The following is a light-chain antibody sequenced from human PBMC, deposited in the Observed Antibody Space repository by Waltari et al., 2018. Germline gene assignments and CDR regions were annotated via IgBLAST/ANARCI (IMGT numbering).Light chain of an antibody. CDR3: SSYAGSNNFDV. Sequence: QSALTQPPSASGSPGQSVTLPCPGTSSDVGGYHYVSWYQQHPGKAPKLMIYEVSKRPSGVPDRFSGSKSGNTASLTVSGLQAEDEADYYCSSYAGSNNFDVFGTGTKVTVL. CDR1: SSDVGGYHY. V-gene: IGLV2-8*01. CDR2: EVS. J-gene: IGLJ1*01.